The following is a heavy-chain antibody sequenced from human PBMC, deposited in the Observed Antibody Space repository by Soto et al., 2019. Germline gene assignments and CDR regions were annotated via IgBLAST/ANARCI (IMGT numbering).Heavy chain of an antibody. D-gene: IGHD3-10*01. Sequence: PGGSLRLSCAASGFTFSGYRMHWVRQAPGKGLVWVSRINSDGSNTDYADSVRGRFTISRDNAKNTLHLQMDSLRAEDTAVYYCARTNYHFDLWGQGTPVTVSS. CDR1: GFTFSGYR. CDR3: ARTNYHFDL. V-gene: IGHV3-74*01. CDR2: INSDGSNT. J-gene: IGHJ4*02.